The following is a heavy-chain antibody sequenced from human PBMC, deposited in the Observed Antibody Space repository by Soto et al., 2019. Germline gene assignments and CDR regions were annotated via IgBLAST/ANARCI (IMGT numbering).Heavy chain of an antibody. J-gene: IGHJ3*02. Sequence: GGSLRLSCAASGVTFSSYAMSWVRQAPGKGPEWVSAISGSGGSTYYADSVKGRFTISRDNSKNTLYLQMNSLRAEDTAVYYCAKDQGRGLLWFGRGPDAFDIRGQGTMGTVSS. CDR2: ISGSGGST. CDR1: GVTFSSYA. D-gene: IGHD3-10*01. V-gene: IGHV3-23*01. CDR3: AKDQGRGLLWFGRGPDAFDI.